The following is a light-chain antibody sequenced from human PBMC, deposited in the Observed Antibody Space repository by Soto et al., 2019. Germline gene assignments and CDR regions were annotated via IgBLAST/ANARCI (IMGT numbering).Light chain of an antibody. V-gene: IGKV3-11*01. CDR2: DSS. J-gene: IGKJ5*01. CDR1: QNVDKF. CDR3: QQRKNWPPIT. Sequence: ENDLTQSPTTLSLSPGETAALSCRASQNVDKFLAWYQQRPGQPPRLLIFDSSNRATGVPVRFSGSGSGTVFTLTIGSLEPEDSAVYYCQQRKNWPPITFGQGTRLEIK.